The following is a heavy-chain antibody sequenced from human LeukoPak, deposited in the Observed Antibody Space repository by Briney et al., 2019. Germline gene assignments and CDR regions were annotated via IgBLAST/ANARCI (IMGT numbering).Heavy chain of an antibody. J-gene: IGHJ4*02. D-gene: IGHD6-19*01. CDR2: INTDGSTT. CDR3: AKGKDDSSGWYFFY. CDR1: GFTFSDYW. V-gene: IGHV3-74*01. Sequence: GGSLRLSCAASGFTFSDYWLHWVRQPPGKGLVWVSHINTDGSTTSYADSVKGRFTISRDNAKNTLFLQMNSPRADDTAVYYCAKGKDDSSGWYFFYWGQGTLVTVSS.